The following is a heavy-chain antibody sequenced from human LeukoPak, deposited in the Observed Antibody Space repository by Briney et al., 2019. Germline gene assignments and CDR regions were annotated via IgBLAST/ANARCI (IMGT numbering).Heavy chain of an antibody. CDR3: AKDIAFDY. D-gene: IGHD3-16*02. Sequence: GGSLRLSCAVSGFTFSSYGMHWVRQAPGKGLEWVAVISYDGSNKYYADSVKGRFTISRDNSKNTLYLQMNSLRAEDTAVYYCAKDIAFDYWGQGTLVTVSS. CDR2: ISYDGSNK. CDR1: GFTFSSYG. V-gene: IGHV3-30*18. J-gene: IGHJ4*02.